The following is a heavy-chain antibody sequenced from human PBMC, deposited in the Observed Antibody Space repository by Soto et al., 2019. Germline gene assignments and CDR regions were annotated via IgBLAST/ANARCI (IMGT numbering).Heavy chain of an antibody. CDR3: ARPKGMVYHYGMDV. CDR2: INSDGSST. CDR1: GFTFSSYW. J-gene: IGHJ6*02. V-gene: IGHV3-74*01. Sequence: GGSLRLSCAASGFTFSSYWMHWVRQAPGKGLVWVSRINSDGSSTSYADSVKGRFTISRDNAKNTLYLQMNSLRAEDTAVYYCARPKGMVYHYGMDVWGQGTTVTVSS. D-gene: IGHD2-8*01.